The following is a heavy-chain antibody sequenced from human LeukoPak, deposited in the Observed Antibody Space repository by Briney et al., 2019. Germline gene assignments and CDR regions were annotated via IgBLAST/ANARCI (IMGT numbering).Heavy chain of an antibody. CDR1: GFTFSCNA. D-gene: IGHD6-19*01. Sequence: GGSLRLSCAASGFTFSCNAMSWVRQAPGKGLQWVSVISGSGGSTYYAESVKGRFTISRDNSKNTLYLQMNSLRAEDTAVYYCAKGSSGWLTLQYFQHWGQGTLVTVSS. CDR2: ISGSGGST. J-gene: IGHJ1*01. V-gene: IGHV3-23*01. CDR3: AKGSSGWLTLQYFQH.